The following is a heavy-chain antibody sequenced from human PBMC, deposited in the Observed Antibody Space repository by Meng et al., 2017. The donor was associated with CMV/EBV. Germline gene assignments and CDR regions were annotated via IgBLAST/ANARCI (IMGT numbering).Heavy chain of an antibody. D-gene: IGHD1-26*01. V-gene: IGHV4-39*01. Sequence: SETLSLTCTVSGGSISSSSYYWGGIRQPPGKGLEWIGSIYYSGSTYYNPSLKSRVTISVDTSKNQFSLKLSSVTAADTAVYYCARRHSGSYYFDPWGQGTLVTVSS. CDR2: IYYSGST. CDR1: GGSISSSSYY. J-gene: IGHJ5*02. CDR3: ARRHSGSYYFDP.